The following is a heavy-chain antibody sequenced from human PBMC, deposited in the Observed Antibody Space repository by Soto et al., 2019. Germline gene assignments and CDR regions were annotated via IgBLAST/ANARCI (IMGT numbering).Heavy chain of an antibody. CDR3: AKGRDAPEYFQH. V-gene: IGHV3-23*01. Sequence: EVQLLESGGGLVQPGGSLRLSCAASGFTFSSYAMSWVRQAPGTGLEWVSAIRASGGSTYYADSVKGRFTISRDNSKNTLYLQMNSLRAEDTAVYYCAKGRDAPEYFQHWGQGTLVTVSS. CDR2: IRASGGST. CDR1: GFTFSSYA. J-gene: IGHJ1*01. D-gene: IGHD2-21*02.